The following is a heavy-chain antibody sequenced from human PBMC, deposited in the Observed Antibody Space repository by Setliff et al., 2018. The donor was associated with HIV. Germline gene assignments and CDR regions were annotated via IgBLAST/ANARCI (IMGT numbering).Heavy chain of an antibody. CDR1: GYTFTNYW. CDR3: VRHRSAVAGTRIGYCYYMDV. V-gene: IGHV5-51*01. Sequence: PGRSLKISCEASGYTFTNYWIGWVRQMPGKGLEWMGIIYPGDSDIIYSPSFQGQVTISADKSITTAYLQWSSLKASDTAIYYCVRHRSAVAGTRIGYCYYMDVWGKGTTVTVS. CDR2: IYPGDSDI. D-gene: IGHD6-19*01. J-gene: IGHJ6*03.